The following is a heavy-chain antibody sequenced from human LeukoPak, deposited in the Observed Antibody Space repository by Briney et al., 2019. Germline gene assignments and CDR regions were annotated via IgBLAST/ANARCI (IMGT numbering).Heavy chain of an antibody. D-gene: IGHD3-22*01. V-gene: IGHV3-74*01. CDR2: INSEGSTI. CDR3: ARISSDSISYYDH. J-gene: IGHJ4*02. CDR1: GFTFSSYW. Sequence: GGSLRLSCAASGFTFSSYWMDWVRQAPGKGLVWVSRINSEGSTISYADSVKGRFTISRDNAKNTLFLQMNSLRAEDTAVYYCARISSDSISYYDHWGQGTLVTVSS.